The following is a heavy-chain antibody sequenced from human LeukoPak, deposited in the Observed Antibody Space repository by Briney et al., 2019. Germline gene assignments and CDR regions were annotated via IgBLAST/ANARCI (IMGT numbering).Heavy chain of an antibody. J-gene: IGHJ4*02. V-gene: IGHV4-39*07. CDR3: ARLQTSTVATYYFDY. CDR2: IYYSGST. D-gene: IGHD4-23*01. Sequence: SETLSLTCTVSGGSISSSSYYWGWMRQPPGKELEWIGSIYYSGSTYYNPSLKSRVTISVDTSKNQFSLKLSSVTAADTAVYYCARLQTSTVATYYFDYWGQGTLVTVSS. CDR1: GGSISSSSYY.